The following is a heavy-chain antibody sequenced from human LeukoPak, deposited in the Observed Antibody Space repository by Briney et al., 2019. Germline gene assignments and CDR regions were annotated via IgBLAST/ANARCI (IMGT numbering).Heavy chain of an antibody. CDR1: GFTFDDYA. V-gene: IGHV3-23*01. CDR2: ISGSGGST. J-gene: IGHJ4*02. CDR3: AKGWASYGPGATGAY. Sequence: PGRSLRLSCATSGFTFDDYAMSWVRQAPGKGLEWVSAISGSGGSTYYADSVKGRFTISRDNSKNTLYLQMNSLRAEDTAVYYCAKGWASYGPGATGAYWGQGTLVTVSS. D-gene: IGHD5-18*01.